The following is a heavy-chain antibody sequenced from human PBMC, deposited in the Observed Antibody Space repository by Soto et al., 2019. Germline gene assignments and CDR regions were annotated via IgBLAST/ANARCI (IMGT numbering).Heavy chain of an antibody. CDR2: IGSNGSDK. V-gene: IGHV3-23*01. Sequence: GGSLRLSCAASGITFSTYAMSWVRRAPGKGLEWVSTIGSNGSDKQYADFVKGRFTVSRDSSKSTLSLQMNSLRAEDTAVYYCAADYLRHNSLNGYYYSYGMDVWGQGTTVTVSS. D-gene: IGHD4-17*01. CDR3: AADYLRHNSLNGYYYSYGMDV. CDR1: GITFSTYA. J-gene: IGHJ6*02.